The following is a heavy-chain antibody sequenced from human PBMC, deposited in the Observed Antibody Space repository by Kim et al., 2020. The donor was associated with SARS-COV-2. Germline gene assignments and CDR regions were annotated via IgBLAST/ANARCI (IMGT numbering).Heavy chain of an antibody. D-gene: IGHD3-10*01. V-gene: IGHV3-23*01. Sequence: ADSVKGRFTISRDNSKNTLYLQMNSLRAEDTAVYYCAKGARGSSSPEDYWGQGTLVTVSS. J-gene: IGHJ4*02. CDR3: AKGARGSSSPEDY.